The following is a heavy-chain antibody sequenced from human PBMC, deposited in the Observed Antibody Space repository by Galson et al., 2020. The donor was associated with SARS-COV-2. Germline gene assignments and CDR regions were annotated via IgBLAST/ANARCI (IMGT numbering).Heavy chain of an antibody. Sequence: GGSLRLSCAASGFTFSSYSMNWVRQAPGKGLEWVSSISSSRSYIYYADSVKGRFTISRDNAKNSLYLQMNSLRAEDTAVYYCARDVSRLIVAYGCKEALVAVPSAPSSRSTAWGMALWG. CDR3: ARDVSRLIVAYGCKEALVAVPSAPSSRSTAWGMAL. CDR2: ISSSRSYI. V-gene: IGHV3-21*01. CDR1: GFTFSSYS. D-gene: IGHD3-16*01. J-gene: IGHJ2*01.